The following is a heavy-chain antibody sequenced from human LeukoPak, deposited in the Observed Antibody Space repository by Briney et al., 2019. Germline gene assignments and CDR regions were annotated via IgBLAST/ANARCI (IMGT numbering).Heavy chain of an antibody. CDR1: GFTFSSYS. Sequence: GGSLRLSCAASGFTFSSYSMSWVRQAPGKGLEWVSSISSRSSYIYYADSVKGRFTISRDNAKNSLYLQMNSLRAEDTAVYYCARGVGGGMDVWGQGTTVTVSS. CDR2: ISSRSSYI. V-gene: IGHV3-21*01. CDR3: ARGVGGGMDV. D-gene: IGHD1-26*01. J-gene: IGHJ6*02.